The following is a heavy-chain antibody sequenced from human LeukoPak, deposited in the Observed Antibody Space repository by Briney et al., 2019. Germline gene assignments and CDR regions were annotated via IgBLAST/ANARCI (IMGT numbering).Heavy chain of an antibody. Sequence: PGGSLRLSCVASGFTFSSQAMNWVRQAPGKGLEWVSSISSISSHTYYAESVEGRFTISRDNAKNSLYLQMKSLRAEDTAVYYCASQDIVAATGAELDYWGQGTLVTVSS. CDR3: ASQDIVAATGAELDY. CDR2: ISSISSHT. CDR1: GFTFSSQA. J-gene: IGHJ4*02. V-gene: IGHV3-21*01. D-gene: IGHD5-12*01.